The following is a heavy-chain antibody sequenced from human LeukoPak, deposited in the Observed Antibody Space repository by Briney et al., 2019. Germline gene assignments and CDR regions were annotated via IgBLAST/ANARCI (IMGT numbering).Heavy chain of an antibody. V-gene: IGHV3-74*01. Sequence: GGSLRLSCAASGFTFSSFWMHWVRQVPGKGLVWVSRINSDGSSTSYADSVKGRFTISRDNAKNTLYLQMNSLRAEDTAVYFCARDAFGVDKSPFWGQGTLVTVSS. CDR3: ARDAFGVDKSPF. CDR1: GFTFSSFW. CDR2: INSDGSST. D-gene: IGHD3-3*01. J-gene: IGHJ4*02.